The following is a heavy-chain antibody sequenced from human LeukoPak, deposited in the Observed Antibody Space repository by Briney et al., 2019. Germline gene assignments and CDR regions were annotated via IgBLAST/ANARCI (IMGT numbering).Heavy chain of an antibody. CDR1: GGTFSSYA. CDR3: AREEYCSGGSCYSGYYGMDV. J-gene: IGHJ6*02. Sequence: SVKVSCKASGGTFSSYAISWVRQAPGQGLEWMGGIIPIFGTANNAQKFQGRVTITADESTSTAYMELSSLRSEDTAVYYCAREEYCSGGSCYSGYYGMDVWGQGTTVTVSS. V-gene: IGHV1-69*01. CDR2: IIPIFGTA. D-gene: IGHD2-15*01.